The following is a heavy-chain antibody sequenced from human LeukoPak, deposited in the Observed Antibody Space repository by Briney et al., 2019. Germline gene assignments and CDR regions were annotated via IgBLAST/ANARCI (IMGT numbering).Heavy chain of an antibody. V-gene: IGHV4-34*01. J-gene: IGHJ6*03. Sequence: SETLSLTCAVYGGSFSGYYWSWIRQPPGKGLEWIGEINHSGSTNYNPSLKSRVTISVDTSKNQFSLKLSSVTAADTAVYYCARTGWFHYCSGGSCPASRYYYYMDVWGKGTTVTVSS. D-gene: IGHD2-15*01. CDR1: GGSFSGYY. CDR3: ARTGWFHYCSGGSCPASRYYYYMDV. CDR2: INHSGST.